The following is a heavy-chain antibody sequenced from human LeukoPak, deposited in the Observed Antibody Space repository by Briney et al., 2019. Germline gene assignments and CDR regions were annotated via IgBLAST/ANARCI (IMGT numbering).Heavy chain of an antibody. CDR2: IFYDGTIQ. CDR1: GFTFTHYA. V-gene: IGHV3-30*03. D-gene: IGHD3-22*01. CDR3: ARDPRGPAGYDSPARDTFDY. Sequence: GGSLRLSCAASGFTFTHYAMHWVRQTPGKGLEWVAVIFYDGTIQYYSDSVRGRLIASRDNPKNTLYLQMNSPRAEDTAVYYCARDPRGPAGYDSPARDTFDYWGQGTLVTVSS. J-gene: IGHJ4*02.